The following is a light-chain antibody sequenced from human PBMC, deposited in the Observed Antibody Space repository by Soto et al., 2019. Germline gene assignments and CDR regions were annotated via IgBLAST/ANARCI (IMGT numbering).Light chain of an antibody. Sequence: DIQMTQSPSSLSASVGDRVNITCRASQGIANYLNWYQQKPGKAPKLLIYGASSLQSGVPSKFSGSGSGTDFTLTISSLQPEDFATYYCQQSFNNPRTFGQGTKVDIK. CDR2: GAS. CDR1: QGIANY. J-gene: IGKJ1*01. V-gene: IGKV1-39*01. CDR3: QQSFNNPRT.